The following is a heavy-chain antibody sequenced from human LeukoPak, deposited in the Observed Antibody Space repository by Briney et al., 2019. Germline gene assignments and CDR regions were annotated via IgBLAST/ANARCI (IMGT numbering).Heavy chain of an antibody. CDR2: MNPNSGNT. J-gene: IGHJ4*02. CDR1: GYTFTSYD. CDR3: ARGYRYCCGGSCYPAFGY. D-gene: IGHD2-15*01. V-gene: IGHV1-8*01. Sequence: ASVKVSCKASGYTFTSYDINWVRQSTGQGLEWMGWMNPNSGNTGYAQKFQGRVTMTRNTSISTAYMELSSLRSEDTAVYYCARGYRYCCGGSCYPAFGYWGQGSLVTVSS.